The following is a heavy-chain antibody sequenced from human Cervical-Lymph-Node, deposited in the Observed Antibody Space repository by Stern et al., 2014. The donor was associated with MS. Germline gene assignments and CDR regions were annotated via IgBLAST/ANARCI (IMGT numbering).Heavy chain of an antibody. J-gene: IGHJ6*02. V-gene: IGHV3-21*01. CDR2: ITSTGYR. CDR3: ARDDLRSYYGMDV. CDR1: GFTFTSHN. Sequence: VQLVESGGGLVKPGGSLRLSCAASGFTFTSHNMNWVRQAPGKGLEWVSSITSTGYRYNADSLKGRFTISRDNAKNSLYLHMNSLRAEDTAVYYCARDDLRSYYGMDVWGQGTTVTVSS.